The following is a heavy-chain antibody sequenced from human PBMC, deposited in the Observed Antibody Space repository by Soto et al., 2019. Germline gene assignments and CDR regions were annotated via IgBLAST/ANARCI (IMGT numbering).Heavy chain of an antibody. Sequence: QVQLQQWGAGLLKPSETLSLTCAVYGGSFSGYYWSWIRQPPGKGLEWIGEINHSGSTNYNPSLKSRVTISVDTSKNQFSLKLSSVTAADTAVYYCARDRGQLVVRHIDYWGQGTLVTVSS. V-gene: IGHV4-34*01. D-gene: IGHD6-13*01. CDR1: GGSFSGYY. CDR2: INHSGST. CDR3: ARDRGQLVVRHIDY. J-gene: IGHJ4*02.